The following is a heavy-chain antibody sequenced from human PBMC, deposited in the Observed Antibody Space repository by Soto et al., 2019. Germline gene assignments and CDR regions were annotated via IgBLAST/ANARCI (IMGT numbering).Heavy chain of an antibody. CDR2: IYYNDDR. Sequence: SGPTLVNPTQTLTLTCTFSGFSFTTAGVAVGWIRQTPGVALELLTLIYYNDDRRFSPSLKTRLTITGDTSKNQVVLSLTNVDPGDTATYFCAHSDGGYEIIYFDFWGQGIPVTVSS. J-gene: IGHJ4*02. D-gene: IGHD5-12*01. CDR1: GFSFTTAGVA. CDR3: AHSDGGYEIIYFDF. V-gene: IGHV2-5*01.